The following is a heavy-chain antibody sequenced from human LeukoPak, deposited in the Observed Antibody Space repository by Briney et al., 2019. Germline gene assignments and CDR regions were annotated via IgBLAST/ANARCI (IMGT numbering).Heavy chain of an antibody. CDR2: ISGYNGDT. D-gene: IGHD3-10*01. V-gene: IGHV1-18*01. CDR1: GYTFSNYG. Sequence: ASVKVSCKTSGYTFSNYGIGWVRQAPGQGLEWMGWISGYNGDTNYAQNVQGRVTMTIDTSTTTAYMELNNLRSDDTAIYYCARDRHPTVRGWFDPWGQGALVTVSS. CDR3: ARDRHPTVRGWFDP. J-gene: IGHJ5*02.